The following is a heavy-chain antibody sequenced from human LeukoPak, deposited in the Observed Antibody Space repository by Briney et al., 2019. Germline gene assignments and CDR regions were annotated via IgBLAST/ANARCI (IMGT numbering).Heavy chain of an antibody. D-gene: IGHD5-18*01. V-gene: IGHV3-21*01. CDR3: ARGLGYSYGYIFDY. J-gene: IGHJ4*02. CDR2: ISSSSSYI. Sequence: GGSLRLSCAASGFTFSSYSMNWVRQAPGKGLEWVSSISSSSSYIYYADSVKGRFTISRDNAKNSLYLQMNSLRAEDTAVYYCARGLGYSYGYIFDYWGQGTLVTVSS. CDR1: GFTFSSYS.